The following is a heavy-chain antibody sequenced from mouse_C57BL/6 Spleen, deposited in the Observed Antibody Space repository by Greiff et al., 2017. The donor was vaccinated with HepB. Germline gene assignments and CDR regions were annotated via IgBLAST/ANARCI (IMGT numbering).Heavy chain of an antibody. J-gene: IGHJ3*01. CDR1: GYSITSDY. Sequence: VQLKQSGPGLAKPSQTLSLTCSVTGYSITSDYWNWIRKFPGNKLEYMGYISYSGSTYYNPSLKSRISITRDTSKNQYYLQLNSVTTEDTATYYCASSYYDEGAWFAYWGQGTLVTVSA. V-gene: IGHV3-8*01. CDR3: ASSYYDEGAWFAY. D-gene: IGHD2-4*01. CDR2: ISYSGST.